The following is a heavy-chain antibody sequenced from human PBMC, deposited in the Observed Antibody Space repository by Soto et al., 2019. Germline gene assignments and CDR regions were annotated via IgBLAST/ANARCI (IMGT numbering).Heavy chain of an antibody. CDR2: MNPNSGNT. CDR1: GYTFTCYD. Sequence: ASVKVSCKASGYTFTCYDINWARQATGQGLEWMGWMNPNSGNTGYAQKFQGRVTMTRNTSISTAYMELSSLRSEDTAVYYCARGFSSRAVAGPPDYWGQGTLVTVSS. V-gene: IGHV1-8*01. D-gene: IGHD6-19*01. J-gene: IGHJ4*02. CDR3: ARGFSSRAVAGPPDY.